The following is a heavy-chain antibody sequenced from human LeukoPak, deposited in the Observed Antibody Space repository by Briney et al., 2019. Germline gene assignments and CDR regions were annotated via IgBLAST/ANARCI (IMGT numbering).Heavy chain of an antibody. CDR1: GYSFTSYW. CDR2: IYPGDSDS. Sequence: GESLKISCKGSGYSFTSYWIGWVRQMPGKGLEWMGIIYPGDSDSRYSPSFQGQVTISVDESISTAYLQWSSLKASDTAMYYCAREIHYFGPRQDNWFDPWGQGTLVTVSS. V-gene: IGHV5-51*01. J-gene: IGHJ5*02. CDR3: AREIHYFGPRQDNWFDP. D-gene: IGHD3-10*01.